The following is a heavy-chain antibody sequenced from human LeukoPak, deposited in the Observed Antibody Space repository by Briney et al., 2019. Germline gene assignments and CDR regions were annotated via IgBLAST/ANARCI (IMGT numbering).Heavy chain of an antibody. D-gene: IGHD1-26*01. CDR2: ISSSGSTI. CDR3: ARVGAEVTRFADP. J-gene: IGHJ5*02. CDR1: GFTFSSYE. Sequence: PGGSLRLSCAASGFTFSSYEMNWVRQAPGKGLEWVSYISSSGSTIYYADSVKGRFTISRDNAKNSLYLQMNSLGAEDTAVYFCARVGAEVTRFADPWGQGTLVTVSS. V-gene: IGHV3-48*03.